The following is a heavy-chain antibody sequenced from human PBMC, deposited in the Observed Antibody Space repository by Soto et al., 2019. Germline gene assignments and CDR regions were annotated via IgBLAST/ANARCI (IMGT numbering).Heavy chain of an antibody. CDR2: INPNSGGT. CDR1: GYTFTGYY. CDR3: ARDGSGSLPNFDY. D-gene: IGHD3-3*01. J-gene: IGHJ4*02. V-gene: IGHV1-2*04. Sequence: ASEKVSCKASGYTFTGYYMHWVRQAPGQGLEWMGWINPNSGGTNYAQKFQGWVTMTRDTSISTAYMELSRLRSDDTAVYYCARDGSGSLPNFDYWGQGTLVTVSS.